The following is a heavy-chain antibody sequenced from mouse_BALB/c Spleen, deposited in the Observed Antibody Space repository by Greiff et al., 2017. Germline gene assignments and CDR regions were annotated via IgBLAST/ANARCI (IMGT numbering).Heavy chain of an antibody. Sequence: VQLQQSGAELVRSGASVKLSCTASGFNIKDYYMHWVKQRPEQGLEWIGWIDPENGDTEYAPKFQGKATMTADTSSNTAYLQLSSLTSEDTAVYYGKGTDDDSSYAMDYWGQGTSVTVSS. CDR2: IDPENGDT. CDR3: KGTDDDSSYAMDY. V-gene: IGHV14-4*02. CDR1: GFNIKDYY. J-gene: IGHJ4*01. D-gene: IGHD1-1*01.